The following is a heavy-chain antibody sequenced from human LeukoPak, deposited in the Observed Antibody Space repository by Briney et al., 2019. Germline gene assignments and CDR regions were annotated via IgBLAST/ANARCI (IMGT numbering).Heavy chain of an antibody. D-gene: IGHD2-2*01. CDR2: IRASGGSA. V-gene: IGHV3-23*01. CDR3: AKIPYQLPYYFDF. Sequence: PGGSLRLSCAASGFTFSNFAMSWVRQAPGKGLEWVSAIRASGGSAYYADSVKGRFTISRYNSKNTLYLQMNSLRAEDTAVYYCAKIPYQLPYYFDFWGQGTLVTVFS. CDR1: GFTFSNFA. J-gene: IGHJ4*02.